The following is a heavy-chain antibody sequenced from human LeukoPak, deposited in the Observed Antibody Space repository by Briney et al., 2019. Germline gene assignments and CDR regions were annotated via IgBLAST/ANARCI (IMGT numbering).Heavy chain of an antibody. J-gene: IGHJ4*02. CDR3: ASRPGGSTWYGVFDY. Sequence: SETLSLTCTVSGDSMSNHFWSWIRQPPGKGLEWIGYIYGSETTNYSPSLKSRVTMSVDTSENQFSLKLSSVTAADTALYYCASRPGGSTWYGVFDYWSRGTLVTVSS. V-gene: IGHV4-59*11. CDR2: IYGSETT. CDR1: GDSMSNHF. D-gene: IGHD6-13*01.